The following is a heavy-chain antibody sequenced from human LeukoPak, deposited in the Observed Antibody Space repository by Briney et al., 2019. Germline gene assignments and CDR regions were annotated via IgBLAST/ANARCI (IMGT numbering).Heavy chain of an antibody. V-gene: IGHV4-59*01. CDR3: ARDRPGIAVAGDAFDI. Sequence: SETLSLTCTVFGDSISTYYWSWIRQPPGKGLEWIGYVYYSGSTNYNPSLKSRVTMSVDTSKSQFSLKLNSVTAADTAVYYCARDRPGIAVAGDAFDIWGQGTMVTVSS. D-gene: IGHD6-19*01. J-gene: IGHJ3*02. CDR2: VYYSGST. CDR1: GDSISTYY.